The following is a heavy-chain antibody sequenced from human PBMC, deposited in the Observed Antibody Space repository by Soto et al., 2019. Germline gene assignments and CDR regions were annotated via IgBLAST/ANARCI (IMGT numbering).Heavy chain of an antibody. V-gene: IGHV4-34*01. CDR2: INHSGST. J-gene: IGHJ4*02. CDR1: GGSFSGYY. D-gene: IGHD2-15*01. CDR3: ARRRIVVVVAATNIDY. Sequence: PSETLSLTCAVYGGSFSGYYWSWIRQPPGKGLEWIGEINHSGSTNYNPSLKSRVTISVDTSKNQFSLKLSSVTAADTAVYYCARRRIVVVVAATNIDYWGQGTLVTVSS.